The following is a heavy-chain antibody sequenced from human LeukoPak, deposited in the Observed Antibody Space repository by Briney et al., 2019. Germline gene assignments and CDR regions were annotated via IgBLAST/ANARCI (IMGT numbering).Heavy chain of an antibody. CDR3: ARPYGSGSYLVY. CDR2: IYSGGST. CDR1: ESSVGSNY. Sequence: PGGSLRLSCAASESSVGSNYMTWVRQAPGKGLEWVSLIYSGGSTYYADSVKGRFTISRDNSKNTLYLQMNSLRAEDTAVYYCARPYGSGSYLVYWGQGTLVTVSS. J-gene: IGHJ4*02. D-gene: IGHD3-10*01. V-gene: IGHV3-66*04.